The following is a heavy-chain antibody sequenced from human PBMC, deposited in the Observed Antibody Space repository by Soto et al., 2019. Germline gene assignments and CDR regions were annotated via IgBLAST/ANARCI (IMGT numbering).Heavy chain of an antibody. CDR2: ISWNGESI. V-gene: IGHV3-9*01. J-gene: IGHJ4*02. CDR3: AKDVGSSGWYDGFGS. D-gene: IGHD6-19*01. CDR1: GFSFGDYA. Sequence: EVQLVESGGGLVQPGRSLRLSCAASGFSFGDYAMQWVRQVPGKGLEWVSSISWNGESIGYADSVKGRFTISRDNGKKSVYLQMNSLRGEDTALYYCAKDVGSSGWYDGFGSWGQGTLVTVS.